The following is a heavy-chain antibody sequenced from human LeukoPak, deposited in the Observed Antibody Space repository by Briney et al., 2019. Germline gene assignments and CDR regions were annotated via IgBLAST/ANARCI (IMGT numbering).Heavy chain of an antibody. V-gene: IGHV4-34*01. CDR1: GGSFSGYY. Sequence: PSETLSLTCAVYGGSFSGYYWSWIRQPPGKGLEWIGEINHSGSTNYNPSLKSRVTISVDTSKNQFSLKLSSVTAADTAVYYCARPTGRGGWYKQSYGMDVWGKGTTVTVSS. CDR2: INHSGST. D-gene: IGHD6-19*01. CDR3: ARPTGRGGWYKQSYGMDV. J-gene: IGHJ6*04.